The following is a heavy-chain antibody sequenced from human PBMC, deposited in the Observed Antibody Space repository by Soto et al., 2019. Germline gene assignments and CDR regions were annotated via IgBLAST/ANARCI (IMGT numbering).Heavy chain of an antibody. CDR3: AKGYSGSFALFDY. D-gene: IGHD6-13*01. CDR2: ISGSGGST. J-gene: IGHJ4*02. CDR1: GFTFSSYA. V-gene: IGHV3-23*01. Sequence: EVQLLESGGGLVQPGGSLRLSCAASGFTFSSYAMSWVRQAPGKGLEWVSAISGSGGSTYYADSVKGRFTISRDNSKNPLYLQMNSLRAEDTAVYYCAKGYSGSFALFDYWGQGTLVTVSS.